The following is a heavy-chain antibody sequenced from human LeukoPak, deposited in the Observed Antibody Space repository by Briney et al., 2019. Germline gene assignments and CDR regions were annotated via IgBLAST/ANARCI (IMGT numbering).Heavy chain of an antibody. J-gene: IGHJ6*03. Sequence: GGSLRLSCAASGFTFSNAWMSWVRQAPGKGLEWVGRIKSKTDGGTTDYAAPVKGRFTISRDDSKNTLYLQMNSLRAEDTAVYYCASLSSSTSFLKWDYYYYYYMDVWGKGTTVTVSS. CDR1: GFTFSNAW. CDR3: ASLSSSTSFLKWDYYYYYYMDV. CDR2: IKSKTDGGTT. D-gene: IGHD2-2*01. V-gene: IGHV3-15*01.